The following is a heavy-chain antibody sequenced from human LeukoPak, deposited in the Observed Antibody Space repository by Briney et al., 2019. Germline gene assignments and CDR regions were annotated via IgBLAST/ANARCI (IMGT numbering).Heavy chain of an antibody. CDR1: GYTFTSYD. J-gene: IGHJ5*02. D-gene: IGHD1-26*01. Sequence: SVKVSCKASGYTFTSYDINWVRQATGQGLEWIGWIVVGSGDTKYAQELQGRLTITRDMSTNTAYMELSSLRSEDTAVYYCAAERYSDSCCWFDPWGQGTLVTVSS. CDR2: IVVGSGDT. CDR3: AAERYSDSCCWFDP. V-gene: IGHV1-58*02.